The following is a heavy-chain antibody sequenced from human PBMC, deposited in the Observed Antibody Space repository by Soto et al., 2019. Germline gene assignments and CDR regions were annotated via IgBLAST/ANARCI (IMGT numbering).Heavy chain of an antibody. Sequence: QVQLVQSGAEVKKPGSSVTVSCKASGGTLSNYAIAWVRLAPGQGLEWEGGVIPIFSIMKYAQKFQDRVTFTADDSTNTAYMELSSLTSEDTAVYYCARGRTIFGVVNFDYWGQGTLVTVSS. CDR1: GGTLSNYA. CDR3: ARGRTIFGVVNFDY. J-gene: IGHJ4*02. V-gene: IGHV1-69*01. D-gene: IGHD3-3*01. CDR2: VIPIFSIM.